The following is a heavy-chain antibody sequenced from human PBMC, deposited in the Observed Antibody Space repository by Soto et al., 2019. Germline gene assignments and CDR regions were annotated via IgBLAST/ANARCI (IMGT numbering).Heavy chain of an antibody. D-gene: IGHD3-22*01. CDR1: GYTFTSYG. CDR3: ATWYDSSGYYYTEYFQH. Sequence: GASVKVSCKASGYTFTSYGISWVRQAPGQGLEWMGWISAYNGNTNYAQKLQGRVTMTTDTSTSTAYMELGSLRSDDTAVYYCATWYDSSGYYYTEYFQHWGQGTLVTVSS. CDR2: ISAYNGNT. J-gene: IGHJ1*01. V-gene: IGHV1-18*01.